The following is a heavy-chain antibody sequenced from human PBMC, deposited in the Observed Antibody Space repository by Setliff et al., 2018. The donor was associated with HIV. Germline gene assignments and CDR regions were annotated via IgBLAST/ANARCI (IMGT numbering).Heavy chain of an antibody. CDR1: GVSMSDSNYY. CDR3: ARRAHSVYPPS. J-gene: IGHJ5*01. CDR2: FYPSGGT. Sequence: SETLSLTCTVSGVSMSDSNYYWGWFRRPPGKGLEWIGSFYPSGGTPYSSSLKSRVTISADTSKNQFSLELRSGTAGDTAVYYCARRAHSVYPPSWGHGSLVTVSS. D-gene: IGHD2-8*01. V-gene: IGHV4-39*01.